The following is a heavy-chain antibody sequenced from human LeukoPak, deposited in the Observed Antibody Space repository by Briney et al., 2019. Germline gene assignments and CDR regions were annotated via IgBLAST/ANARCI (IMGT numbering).Heavy chain of an antibody. D-gene: IGHD1-26*01. CDR3: TRHLPGATWFDP. Sequence: SETLSLTCAVYGGSFSGYYWSWIRQPPGKGLEWIGEINHSGSTNYNPSLKGRVTISVDTSKNQFSLKLSSVTAADTAVYYCTRHLPGATWFDPWGQGTQVTVSS. V-gene: IGHV4-34*01. J-gene: IGHJ5*02. CDR2: INHSGST. CDR1: GGSFSGYY.